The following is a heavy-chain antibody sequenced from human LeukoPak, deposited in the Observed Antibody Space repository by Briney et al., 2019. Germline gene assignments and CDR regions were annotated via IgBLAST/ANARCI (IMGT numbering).Heavy chain of an antibody. J-gene: IGHJ3*02. Sequence: SETLSLTCTVSGGSISTYYWSWIRQPPGKGLEWIGYIYYSGSTNYNPSLKSRVTISVDTSKNQFSLKLSSVTAADTTVYYCARGGVYFDFWSGYYGPPRTVDAFDIWGQGTMVTVSS. CDR3: ARGGVYFDFWSGYYGPPRTVDAFDI. CDR1: GGSISTYY. D-gene: IGHD3-3*01. CDR2: IYYSGST. V-gene: IGHV4-59*12.